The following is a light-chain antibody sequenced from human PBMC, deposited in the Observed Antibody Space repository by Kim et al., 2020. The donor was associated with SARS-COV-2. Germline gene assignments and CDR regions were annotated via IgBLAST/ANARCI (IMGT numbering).Light chain of an antibody. CDR3: NSRDSNDNVV. CDR1: SLRSYY. CDR2: GKN. Sequence: SSELTQDPAGSVASGQTVRITCQGDSLRSYYATWYQQKPGQAPILVIYGKNNRPSGIPDRFSGSSSGNTASLTITGTQAGDEADYYCNSRDSNDNVVFGGGTKLTVL. V-gene: IGLV3-19*01. J-gene: IGLJ2*01.